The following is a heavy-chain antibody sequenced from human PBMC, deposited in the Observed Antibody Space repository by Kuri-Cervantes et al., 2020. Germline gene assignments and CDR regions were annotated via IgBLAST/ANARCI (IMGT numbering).Heavy chain of an antibody. Sequence: ASVKVSCKASGYTFTSYAMHWVRQAPGQRLEWMGWINAGNGNTKYSQKFQGRVTITRDTSASTAYMELSSLRSEDTAVYYCARGPGVGSTVAGLGFDYWGQGTLVTVSS. V-gene: IGHV1-3*01. CDR2: INAGNGNT. D-gene: IGHD6-19*01. CDR1: GYTFTSYA. CDR3: ARGPGVGSTVAGLGFDY. J-gene: IGHJ4*02.